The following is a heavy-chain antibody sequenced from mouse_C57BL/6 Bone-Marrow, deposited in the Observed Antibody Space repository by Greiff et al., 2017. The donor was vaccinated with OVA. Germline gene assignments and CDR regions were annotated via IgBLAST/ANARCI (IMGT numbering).Heavy chain of an antibody. CDR3: ARGGSSGPTLYFDY. CDR1: GYTFTSYW. J-gene: IGHJ2*01. Sequence: VQLQQPGAELVMPGASVKLSCKASGYTFTSYWMHWVKQRPGQGLEWIGEIDPSDSYTNYNQKFKGKSTLTVDESSSTAYMQLSSLTSEDSAVYYCARGGSSGPTLYFDYWGQGTTLTVSS. CDR2: IDPSDSYT. V-gene: IGHV1-69*01. D-gene: IGHD3-2*02.